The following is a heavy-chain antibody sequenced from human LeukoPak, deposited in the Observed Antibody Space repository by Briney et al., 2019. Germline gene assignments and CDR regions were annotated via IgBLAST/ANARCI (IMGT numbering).Heavy chain of an antibody. D-gene: IGHD3-22*01. V-gene: IGHV4-59*08. CDR1: GDSISRYY. CDR3: AINSLGDSSGYDY. CDR2: FYYIGST. J-gene: IGHJ4*02. Sequence: SETLSLTCTVSGDSISRYYWSWIRQPPGKGLEWIGYFYYIGSTYYNPSLKSRVTISADTSKNQFSLKLSSVTAADTAVYYCAINSLGDSSGYDYWGQGTLVTVSS.